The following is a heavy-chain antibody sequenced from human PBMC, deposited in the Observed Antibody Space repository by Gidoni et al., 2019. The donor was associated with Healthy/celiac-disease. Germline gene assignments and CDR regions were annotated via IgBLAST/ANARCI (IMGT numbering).Heavy chain of an antibody. J-gene: IGHJ6*02. CDR2: IIPIFGTA. CDR3: ALPHLDYGSGSLLSYYYGMDV. CDR1: GGTFSSYA. Sequence: QVQLVQSGAEVKKPGSSVKVSCKASGGTFSSYAISWVRQAPGQGLEWMGGIIPIFGTANYAQKFQGRVTITADESTSTAYMELSSLRSEDTAVYYCALPHLDYGSGSLLSYYYGMDVWGQGTTVTVSS. D-gene: IGHD3-10*01. V-gene: IGHV1-69*01.